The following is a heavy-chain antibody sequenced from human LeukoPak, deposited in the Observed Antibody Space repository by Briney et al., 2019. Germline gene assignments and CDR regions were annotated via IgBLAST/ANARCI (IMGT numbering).Heavy chain of an antibody. Sequence: GASVKVSCKASGYTFTGYYMHWVRQAPGQGLEWMGWINPNSGGTNYAQKFQGRVTMTRDTSIITAYMELSRLRSDDTAVYYCAREILTGYNWFDPWGQGTLVTVSS. CDR1: GYTFTGYY. D-gene: IGHD3-9*01. CDR3: AREILTGYNWFDP. V-gene: IGHV1-2*02. J-gene: IGHJ5*02. CDR2: INPNSGGT.